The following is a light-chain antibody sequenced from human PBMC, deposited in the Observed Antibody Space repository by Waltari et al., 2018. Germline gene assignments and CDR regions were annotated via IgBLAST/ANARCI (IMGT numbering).Light chain of an antibody. J-gene: IGKJ3*01. CDR2: GAS. Sequence: EIVFTQSPGTLSLSPGERATLSCRASQSVSSTYLAWYQQKPGQAPRLLIYGASSRATGIPDRFSGSGSGTDFTLTVSRLEPEDFAVYYCLHYGGSPHTFGPGTKVDIK. V-gene: IGKV3-20*01. CDR3: LHYGGSPHT. CDR1: QSVSSTY.